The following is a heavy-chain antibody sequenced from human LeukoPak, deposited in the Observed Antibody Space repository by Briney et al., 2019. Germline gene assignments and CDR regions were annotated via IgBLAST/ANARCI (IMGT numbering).Heavy chain of an antibody. J-gene: IGHJ4*02. D-gene: IGHD3-10*01. Sequence: SETLSLTCTVSGGSTNDYFWSWIRQPPGKGLEWIGYIYYSGSTNYNPSLKSRVAISIDTSRTQFSLKLRTVTAADTAVYYCARHSGSYYNVDYWGQGTLVTVSS. V-gene: IGHV4-59*08. CDR3: ARHSGSYYNVDY. CDR1: GGSTNDYF. CDR2: IYYSGST.